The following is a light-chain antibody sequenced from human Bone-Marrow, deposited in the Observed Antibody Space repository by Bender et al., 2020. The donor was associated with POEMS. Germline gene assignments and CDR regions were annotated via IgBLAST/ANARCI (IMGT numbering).Light chain of an antibody. J-gene: IGLJ3*02. CDR3: SSYAGPNSIRV. CDR2: EVS. V-gene: IGLV2-8*01. CDR1: SSDLGGHKF. Sequence: QSALTQPPSASGSVGQSVTISCTGSSSDLGGHKFVSWYQQRPDRAPKLIIYEVSRRPTDVVDRVSGSKSGNTASLTVSGLDAEDAAVYYCSSYAGPNSIRVFGGGTKLTVL.